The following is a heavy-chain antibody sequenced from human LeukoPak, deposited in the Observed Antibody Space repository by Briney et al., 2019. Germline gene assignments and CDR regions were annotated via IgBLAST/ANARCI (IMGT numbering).Heavy chain of an antibody. V-gene: IGHV4-59*01. Sequence: SETLSLTCTVSGGSISSYYWSWILQPPGKGLEWIGYIYYSGSTNYNPSLKSRVTISVDTSKNQFSLKLSSVTAADTAVYYCARGTNYYGSGSYHFDYWGQGTLVTVSS. CDR1: GGSISSYY. D-gene: IGHD3-10*01. CDR2: IYYSGST. CDR3: ARGTNYYGSGSYHFDY. J-gene: IGHJ4*02.